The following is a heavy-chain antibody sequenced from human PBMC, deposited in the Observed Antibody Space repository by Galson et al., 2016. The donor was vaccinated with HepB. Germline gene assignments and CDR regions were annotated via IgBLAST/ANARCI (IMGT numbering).Heavy chain of an antibody. CDR3: AKGSAAGLPNLNFDS. D-gene: IGHD3/OR15-3a*01. CDR1: GLTFSSYA. Sequence: SLRLSCAASGLTFSSYAMTWVRRAPGKGLEWVSAISGGGGSTDYADSVKGRFTISRDNSKNTVYLRMNGLRAEDTAVYYCAKGSAAGLPNLNFDSWGRGTLLTVSS. V-gene: IGHV3-23*01. J-gene: IGHJ4*02. CDR2: ISGGGGST.